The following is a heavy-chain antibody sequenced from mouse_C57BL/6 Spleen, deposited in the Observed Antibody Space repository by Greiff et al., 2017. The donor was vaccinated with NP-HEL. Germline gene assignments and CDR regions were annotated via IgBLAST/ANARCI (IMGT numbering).Heavy chain of an antibody. J-gene: IGHJ1*03. V-gene: IGHV5-17*01. D-gene: IGHD2-4*01. CDR3: ARGAIYYDYDEGYWYFDV. CDR1: GFTFSDYG. CDR2: ISSGSSTI. Sequence: EVKLVESGGGLVKPGGSLKLSCAASGFTFSDYGMHWVRQAPEKGLEWVAYISSGSSTIYYADTVKGRFTISRDNAKNTLFLQMTSLRSEDTAMYYCARGAIYYDYDEGYWYFDVWGTGTTVTVSS.